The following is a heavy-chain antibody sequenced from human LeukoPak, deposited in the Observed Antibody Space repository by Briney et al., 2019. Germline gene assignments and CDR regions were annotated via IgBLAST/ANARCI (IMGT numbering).Heavy chain of an antibody. D-gene: IGHD2-15*01. CDR2: IIPIFGTA. CDR1: GGTFSSYA. J-gene: IGHJ5*02. V-gene: IGHV1-69*13. CDR3: ARDHCSGGSCNWFDP. Sequence: GASVTVSCKASGGTFSSYAISWVRRAPGQGLEWMGGIIPIFGTANYAQKFQGRVTITADESTSTAYMELSSLRSEDTAVYYCARDHCSGGSCNWFDPWGQGTLVTVSS.